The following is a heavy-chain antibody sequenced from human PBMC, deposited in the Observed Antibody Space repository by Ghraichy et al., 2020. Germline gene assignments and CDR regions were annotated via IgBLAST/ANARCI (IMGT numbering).Heavy chain of an antibody. Sequence: ASVKVSCKAGGDTFTGPYIQCVRQAPGQGLEWMGWINPNSGGTNYAQKFQGRVTLTRDTSISTAYMELSRLRSDDTAVYYCARETHYYDTSGFHRGVFDYWGQGTLVTGSS. CDR2: INPNSGGT. CDR3: ARETHYYDTSGFHRGVFDY. J-gene: IGHJ4*02. CDR1: GDTFTGPY. V-gene: IGHV1-2*02. D-gene: IGHD3-22*01.